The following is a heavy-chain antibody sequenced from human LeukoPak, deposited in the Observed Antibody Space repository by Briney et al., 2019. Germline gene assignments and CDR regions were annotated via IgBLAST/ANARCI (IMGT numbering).Heavy chain of an antibody. J-gene: IGHJ4*02. CDR3: AKEYYYYDSSGYYYYFDY. CDR1: GFTFSSYG. Sequence: PGGSLRLSCAASGFTFSSYGMHWVRQAPGKGLEWVAVISYDGSNKYYADSVKGRFTTSRDNSKNTLYLQMNSLRAEDTAVYYCAKEYYYYDSSGYYYYFDYWGQGTLVTVSS. CDR2: ISYDGSNK. D-gene: IGHD3-22*01. V-gene: IGHV3-30*18.